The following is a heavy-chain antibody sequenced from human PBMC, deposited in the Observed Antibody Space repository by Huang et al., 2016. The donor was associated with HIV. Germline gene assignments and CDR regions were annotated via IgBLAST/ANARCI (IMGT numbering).Heavy chain of an antibody. D-gene: IGHD2-2*03. V-gene: IGHV4-39*02. CDR1: GTSMTSSTFY. Sequence: QLRESGPGLVTPSETLSLTCSASGTSMTSSTFYWGWFRQPPGGGLEWIGSVYFLGNTNNNPSLKSRVTIAIDTANKQYSMRLTSVTAADTAVYFCAREVRSVDTDRPDGYYYRGLDVWGQGTTVIVSS. J-gene: IGHJ6*02. CDR2: VYFLGNT. CDR3: AREVRSVDTDRPDGYYYRGLDV.